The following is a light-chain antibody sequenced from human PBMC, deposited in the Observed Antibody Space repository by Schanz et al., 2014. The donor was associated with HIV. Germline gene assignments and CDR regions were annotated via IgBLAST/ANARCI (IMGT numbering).Light chain of an antibody. CDR2: KAS. CDR3: QHYNSYSRT. CDR1: QSIGTW. V-gene: IGKV1-5*03. Sequence: DIQMSQSQTTLSAFVGDKVTITCRASQSIGTWLAWYQQKPGKAPNLLISKASNLESGVPSRFSGSGSGTEFTLTINSLQPDDFGTYYCQHYNSYSRTFGQGTKVEIK. J-gene: IGKJ1*01.